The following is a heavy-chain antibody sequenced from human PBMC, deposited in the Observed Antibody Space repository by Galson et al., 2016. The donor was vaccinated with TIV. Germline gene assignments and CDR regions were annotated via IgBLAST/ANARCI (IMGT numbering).Heavy chain of an antibody. Sequence: SLRLSCAASGFTFSDYWMHWVRRAPGRGLEWLANIKQDGSVTFHAGAVKGRFAISRDSARNSLYLQMDSLRVDDTAVYYCANFAANYWGRGTLVTVSS. CDR3: ANFAANY. J-gene: IGHJ4*02. CDR2: IKQDGSVT. V-gene: IGHV3-7*01. D-gene: IGHD3-9*01. CDR1: GFTFSDYW.